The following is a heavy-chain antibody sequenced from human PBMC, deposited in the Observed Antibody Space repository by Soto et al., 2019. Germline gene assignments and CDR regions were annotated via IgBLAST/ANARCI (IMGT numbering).Heavy chain of an antibody. CDR3: ARQAWDYGAERANWFDP. CDR1: GGSISSSYH. J-gene: IGHJ5*02. CDR2: IYYSGAT. D-gene: IGHD4-17*01. V-gene: IGHV4-39*01. Sequence: QLQLQESGPGLVKPSETLSLSCTVSGGSISSSYHWGWIRQPPGKGLEWIASIYYSGATYYNPSLKSRVTISVDTSNNQFSLKLSSVTAADTAVYYCARQAWDYGAERANWFDPWGQGTLVTVSS.